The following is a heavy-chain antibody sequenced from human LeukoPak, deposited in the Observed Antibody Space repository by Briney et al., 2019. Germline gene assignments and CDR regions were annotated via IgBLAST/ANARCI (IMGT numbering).Heavy chain of an antibody. CDR3: ARLRYSYVDY. V-gene: IGHV4-39*01. Sequence: SETLSLTCTVSGGSISSSSYYWGWIRQPPGKGLEWIGSIYYSGSTYYNPSLKSRVTISVDTSKNQFSLKLSSVTAADTAVYYCARLRYSYVDYWGQGTLVSVSS. D-gene: IGHD5-18*01. CDR1: GGSISSSSYY. CDR2: IYYSGST. J-gene: IGHJ4*02.